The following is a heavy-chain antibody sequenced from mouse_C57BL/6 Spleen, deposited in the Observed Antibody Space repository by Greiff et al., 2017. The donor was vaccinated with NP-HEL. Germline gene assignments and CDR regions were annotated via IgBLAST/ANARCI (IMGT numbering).Heavy chain of an antibody. Sequence: QVQLQQPGPELVKPGASVKLSCKASGYTFPSYWMHWVKQRPGQGLEWLGNINPSNGGTNYNEKFKSKATLTVDQSSSTAYMQLSRLTAEDSAVYYCARVYYDYPWFSYWGQGTLVTVSA. CDR2: INPSNGGT. V-gene: IGHV1-53*01. CDR1: GYTFPSYW. J-gene: IGHJ3*01. D-gene: IGHD2-4*01. CDR3: ARVYYDYPWFSY.